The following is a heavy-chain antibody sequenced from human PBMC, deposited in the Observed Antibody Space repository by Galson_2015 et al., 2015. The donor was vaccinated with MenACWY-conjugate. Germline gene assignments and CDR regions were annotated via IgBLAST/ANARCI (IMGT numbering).Heavy chain of an antibody. CDR2: FDPDDGET. CDR3: ATALYSGSYYFDD. D-gene: IGHD1-26*01. V-gene: IGHV1-24*01. J-gene: IGHJ4*02. Sequence: SVKVSCKVSGYTLTDLSMHWVRQAPGKGLEWMGGFDPDDGETIYAQKFQGRVTMTEDTSTDTAYMEMSSLRSEDTGVYYCATALYSGSYYFDDWGQGTLVTVSS. CDR1: GYTLTDLS.